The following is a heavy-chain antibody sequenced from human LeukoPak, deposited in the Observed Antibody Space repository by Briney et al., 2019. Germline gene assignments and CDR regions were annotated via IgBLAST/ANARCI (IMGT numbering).Heavy chain of an antibody. Sequence: KSSETLSLTCAVYGGSFSGYYWNWIRQTPGKGLEWIGEINHSGSTNYNPSLKSRVTISVDTSKNRFSLKLSSVTAADTAVYYCARGRGSSRGDHWGQGTLVTVSS. D-gene: IGHD1-26*01. CDR3: ARGRGSSRGDH. V-gene: IGHV4-34*01. J-gene: IGHJ4*02. CDR2: INHSGST. CDR1: GGSFSGYY.